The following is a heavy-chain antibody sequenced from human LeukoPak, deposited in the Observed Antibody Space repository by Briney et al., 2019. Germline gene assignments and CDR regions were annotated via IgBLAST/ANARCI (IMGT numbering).Heavy chain of an antibody. CDR2: INDHGTYT. J-gene: IGHJ4*02. CDR3: ARIRVGATAVDY. D-gene: IGHD1-26*01. Sequence: GGSLRLSCAASGFTFSDHWMLWVRQVPGKGLVWVSRINDHGTYTNYADSVKGRFTFSRDNTKNMLYLQMNSLRAEDSAVYYCARIRVGATAVDYWGQGTLVTVSS. CDR1: GFTFSDHW. V-gene: IGHV3-74*01.